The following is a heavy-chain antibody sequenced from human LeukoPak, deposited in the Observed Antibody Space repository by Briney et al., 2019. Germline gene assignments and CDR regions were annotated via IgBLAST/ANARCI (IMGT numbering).Heavy chain of an antibody. CDR1: GGTFSNYA. J-gene: IGHJ3*02. CDR2: IIPIFGTA. CDR3: ARDRVYCGGDCYSEDDAVDI. D-gene: IGHD2-21*02. V-gene: IGHV1-69*01. Sequence: ASVKVCCKASGGTFSNYANSWVRQAPGQGLEWMGGIIPIFGTANYAQKFQGRVTITADESTSTAYMELSSLRSEDTAVYYCARDRVYCGGDCYSEDDAVDIWGQGTMVTVSS.